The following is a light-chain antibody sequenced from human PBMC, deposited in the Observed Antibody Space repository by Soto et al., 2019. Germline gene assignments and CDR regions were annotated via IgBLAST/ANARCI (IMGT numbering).Light chain of an antibody. CDR1: QSVSSSY. CDR3: QQYGTSLWT. Sequence: EIVLTQSPGTLSLSPGERATLSCRASQSVSSSYLAWYQQKAGQAPRLLIYGASSRAAGIPDRFSGSGSGTDFTLTISRLEPEDFAMYYCQQYGTSLWTFGQGTNVEIK. CDR2: GAS. J-gene: IGKJ1*01. V-gene: IGKV3-20*01.